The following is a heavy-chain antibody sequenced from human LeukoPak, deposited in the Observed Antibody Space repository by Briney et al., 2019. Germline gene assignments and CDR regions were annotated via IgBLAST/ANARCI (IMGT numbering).Heavy chain of an antibody. V-gene: IGHV6-1*01. Sequence: SQNLSFTCVISGDSVSNNIAAWNWIRQSPSRGLEWLGRTYYRSKWYNDYAVSVESRITINPDTSKNQFSLQLNSVTPEDTAVYYCARDVTAGAGAVGMAVWGKGTTVTVSS. CDR1: GDSVSNNIAA. CDR3: ARDVTAGAGAVGMAV. J-gene: IGHJ6*04. D-gene: IGHD6-13*01. CDR2: TYYRSKWYN.